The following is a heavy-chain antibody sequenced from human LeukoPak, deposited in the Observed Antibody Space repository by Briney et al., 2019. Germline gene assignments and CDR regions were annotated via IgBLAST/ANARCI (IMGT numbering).Heavy chain of an antibody. V-gene: IGHV4-34*01. CDR2: INHSGST. J-gene: IGHJ5*02. Sequence: KSSETLSLTCTVSGGSISGYYWSWIRQPPGKGLEWIGEINHSGSTNYNPSLKSRVTISVDTSKNQFSLKLSSVTAADTAVYYCARGAYGRYRLRMFDPWGQGTLVTVSS. CDR1: GGSISGYY. CDR3: ARGAYGRYRLRMFDP. D-gene: IGHD3-9*01.